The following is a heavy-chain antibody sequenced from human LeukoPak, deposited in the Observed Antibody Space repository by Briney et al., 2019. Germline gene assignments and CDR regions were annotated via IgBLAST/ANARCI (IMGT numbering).Heavy chain of an antibody. CDR1: GGSFSGYY. V-gene: IGHV4-34*01. D-gene: IGHD1-26*01. CDR2: INHSGST. J-gene: IGHJ5*02. Sequence: SSETLSLTCAVYGGSFSGYYWSWIRQPPGKGLEWIGEINHSGSTYYNPSLKSRVTISVDTSKNQFSLKLSSVTAADTAVYYCARDSQPFRPTLQSDWFDPWGQGTLVTVSS. CDR3: ARDSQPFRPTLQSDWFDP.